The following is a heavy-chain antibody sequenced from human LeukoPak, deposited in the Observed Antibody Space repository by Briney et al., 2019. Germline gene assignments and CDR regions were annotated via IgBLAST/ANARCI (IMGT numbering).Heavy chain of an antibody. CDR2: ISGSGDNM. CDR3: TKASASGLPDYYYYYMDV. D-gene: IGHD1-26*01. CDR1: KFTFNNYA. V-gene: IGHV3-23*01. Sequence: GGSLRLSCLASKFTFNNYAMTWVRQAPGKGLGWVSSISGSGDNMDYADSVKGRFTISRDNAKNSLYLQMNSLRAEDTALYYCTKASASGLPDYYYYYMDVWGKGTTVTISS. J-gene: IGHJ6*03.